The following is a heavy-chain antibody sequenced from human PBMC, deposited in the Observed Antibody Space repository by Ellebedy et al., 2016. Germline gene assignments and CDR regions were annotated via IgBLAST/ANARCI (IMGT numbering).Heavy chain of an antibody. CDR3: AHSTGCSNTSCYSGIAFDI. Sequence: SGPTLVXPTQPLTLTCTFSGFSLSTSGVGVGWIRQPPGKALEWLALIYWDDDKRYSPSLKSRLTITKDTSKNQVVLTMTNMDPVDTATYYCAHSTGCSNTSCYSGIAFDIWGQGTMVTVSS. J-gene: IGHJ3*02. CDR2: IYWDDDK. V-gene: IGHV2-5*02. D-gene: IGHD2-2*01. CDR1: GFSLSTSGVG.